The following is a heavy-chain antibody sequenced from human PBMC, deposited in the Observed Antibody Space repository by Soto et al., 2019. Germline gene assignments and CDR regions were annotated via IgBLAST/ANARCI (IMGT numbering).Heavy chain of an antibody. CDR1: GFTFSSYW. V-gene: IGHV3-74*01. J-gene: IGHJ4*02. CDR3: ARVGVGHYEFDY. Sequence: EVQLVESGGALVQPGGSLRLSCAASGFTFSSYWMHWVRQAPGEGLVWVSLIKTDGSSTSYADSVKGRFAISRDNAKNTMYLQMNSLRAEDTAVYYCARVGVGHYEFDYWGQGTLVTVSS. D-gene: IGHD3-16*01. CDR2: IKTDGSST.